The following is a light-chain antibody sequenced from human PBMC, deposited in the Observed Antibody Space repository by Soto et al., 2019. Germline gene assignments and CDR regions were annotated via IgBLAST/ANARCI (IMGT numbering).Light chain of an antibody. J-gene: IGLJ2*01. CDR3: ASYAGRDNPVL. CDR1: SNDIGEYHY. V-gene: IGLV2-8*01. CDR2: EVT. Sequence: QSALTQPPSASGSPGQSVTIPCTGTSNDIGEYHYVSWYQQHPGKAPTLMIYEVTQRPLGVPHRFSGSRSGNTASLTVPGIQPEEEAEYSCASYAGRDNPVLFGGGTQLIV.